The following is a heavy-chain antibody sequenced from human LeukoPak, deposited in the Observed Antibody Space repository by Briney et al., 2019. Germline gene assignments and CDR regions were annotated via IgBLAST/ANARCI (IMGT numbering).Heavy chain of an antibody. CDR1: GLAFSAYK. CDR2: ISTDGYTT. CDR3: VDGGSPGY. D-gene: IGHD2-15*01. Sequence: GGSLRLSSAASGLAFSAYKMHWVRQAPRKGLVWVSRISTDGYTTDYADFVQGRFTASRDNTKNTWSLEMNSLRAEDTAVYYCVDGGSPGYWGQGTLVTVSS. J-gene: IGHJ4*02. V-gene: IGHV3-74*01.